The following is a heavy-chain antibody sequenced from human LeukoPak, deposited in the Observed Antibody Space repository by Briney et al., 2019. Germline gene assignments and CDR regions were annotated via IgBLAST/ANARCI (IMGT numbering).Heavy chain of an antibody. CDR2: IIPILGIA. CDR1: GGTFSSYA. D-gene: IGHD6-13*01. J-gene: IGHJ4*02. Sequence: ASVKVSCKASGGTFSSYAISWVRQAPGQGLGWMGRIIPILGIANYAQKFQGRVTITADKSTSTAYMELSSLRSEDTAVYYCARDAPGYSSSWYDWGQGTLVTVSS. V-gene: IGHV1-69*04. CDR3: ARDAPGYSSSWYD.